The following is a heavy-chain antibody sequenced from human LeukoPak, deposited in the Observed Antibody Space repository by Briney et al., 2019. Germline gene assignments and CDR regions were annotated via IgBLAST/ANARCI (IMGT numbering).Heavy chain of an antibody. V-gene: IGHV3-11*01. J-gene: IGHJ4*02. CDR1: GFTFSDYY. CDR2: ISSSGSTI. CDR3: ARDSAFDYYGSGSYPKPPDYFDY. Sequence: GGSLRLSCAVSGFTFSDYYMSWIRQAPGEGLGWVSYISSSGSTIYYADSVKGRFTTSRDNAKNSLYLQMNSLRAEDTAVYYCARDSAFDYYGSGSYPKPPDYFDYWGQGTLVTVSS. D-gene: IGHD3-10*01.